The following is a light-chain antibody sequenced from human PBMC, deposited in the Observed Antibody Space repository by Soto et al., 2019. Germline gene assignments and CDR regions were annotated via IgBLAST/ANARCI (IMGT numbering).Light chain of an antibody. V-gene: IGLV2-14*01. CDR2: DVS. CDR3: VSYTTFSSYV. J-gene: IGLJ1*01. CDR1: SSDVGSYIY. Sequence: QSVLTQPASVSGSPGQSITISCTGTSSDVGSYIYVSWYQHHPGKAPKLMIYDVSNRPSGVSNRFSGSKSGNMASLTISGLQAEDEAEYYCVSYTTFSSYVFGTGTKVTVL.